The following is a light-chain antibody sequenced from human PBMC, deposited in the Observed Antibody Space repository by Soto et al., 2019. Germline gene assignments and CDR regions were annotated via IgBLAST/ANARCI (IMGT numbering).Light chain of an antibody. V-gene: IGKV1-5*03. Sequence: DIQMTQSPSTLSASVGDRVTITCRASQNIDTFLAWYQQKPGKAPIFLIYKASNLQSGVPSRFSGSGSGTEFTLTISSLQPDDFATYYCQQYTTYPLTFGQGTKVDIK. CDR2: KAS. CDR3: QQYTTYPLT. J-gene: IGKJ2*01. CDR1: QNIDTF.